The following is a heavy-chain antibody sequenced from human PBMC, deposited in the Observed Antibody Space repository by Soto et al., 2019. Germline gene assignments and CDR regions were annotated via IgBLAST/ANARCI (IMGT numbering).Heavy chain of an antibody. J-gene: IGHJ4*02. CDR2: ISGSGGST. D-gene: IGHD6-6*01. CDR3: AKDRAPWSSSADSDY. Sequence: EVQLLESGGGLVQPGGSLRLSCAASGFTFSSYAMSWVRQAPGKGLEWVSAISGSGGSTYYADSVKGRFTIASDNSKNTLYLQMNSLRAEDTAVYYCAKDRAPWSSSADSDYWGQGTLVTVSS. CDR1: GFTFSSYA. V-gene: IGHV3-23*01.